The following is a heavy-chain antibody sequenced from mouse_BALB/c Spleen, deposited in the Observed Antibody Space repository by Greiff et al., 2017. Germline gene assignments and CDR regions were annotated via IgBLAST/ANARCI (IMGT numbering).Heavy chain of an antibody. CDR2: IWAGGST. V-gene: IGHV2-9*02. J-gene: IGHJ2*01. CDR3: ARDTDYGSSYSYFDY. D-gene: IGHD1-1*01. Sequence: VKLMESGPGLVAPSQSLSITCTVSGFSLTSYGVHWVRQPPGKGLEWLGVIWAGGSTNYNSALMSRLSISKDNSKSQVFLKMNSLQTDDTAMYYCARDTDYGSSYSYFDYWGQGTTLTVSS. CDR1: GFSLTSYG.